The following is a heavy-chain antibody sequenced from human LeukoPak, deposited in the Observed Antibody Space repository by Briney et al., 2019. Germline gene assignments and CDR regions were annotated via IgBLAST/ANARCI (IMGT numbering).Heavy chain of an antibody. J-gene: IGHJ4*02. CDR1: GYTFTNFY. D-gene: IGHD6-6*01. CDR3: ASSTPGQLERVLFY. V-gene: IGHV1-46*01. Sequence: ASVKVSCKTSGYTFTNFYMHWVRQAPGQGLEWMGIINPSGANTGYAQKFQGRVTITADESTSTAYMELSSLRSEDTAVYYCASSTPGQLERVLFYWGQGTLVTVSS. CDR2: INPSGANT.